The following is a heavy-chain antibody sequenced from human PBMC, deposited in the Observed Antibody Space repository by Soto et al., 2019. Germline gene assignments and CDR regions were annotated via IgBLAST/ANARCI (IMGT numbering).Heavy chain of an antibody. Sequence: SETLSLTCTVSGGSISSYYWSWIRQPPGKGLEWIGYIYYTGSTNYNPSLKSRVTISVDTSKNQFSLKLSSVTAADTAVYYCARAPRGNYGYPSYFDYWGQGTLVTVSS. D-gene: IGHD3-10*01. J-gene: IGHJ4*02. CDR2: IYYTGST. CDR1: GGSISSYY. V-gene: IGHV4-59*01. CDR3: ARAPRGNYGYPSYFDY.